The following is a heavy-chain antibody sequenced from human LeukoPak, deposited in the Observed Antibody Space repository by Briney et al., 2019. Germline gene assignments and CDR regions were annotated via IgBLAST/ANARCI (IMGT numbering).Heavy chain of an antibody. CDR3: ANSGYSGYDLDY. D-gene: IGHD5-12*01. CDR1: GFTFSSYG. Sequence: PGGSLRLSCAASGFTFSSYGMHWVRQAPGKGLEWVAVISYDGSNKYYADSVKGRFTISRDNSKNTLYLQMNSLRAEDTAVYYCANSGYSGYDLDYWGQGTLVTVSS. CDR2: ISYDGSNK. V-gene: IGHV3-30*18. J-gene: IGHJ4*02.